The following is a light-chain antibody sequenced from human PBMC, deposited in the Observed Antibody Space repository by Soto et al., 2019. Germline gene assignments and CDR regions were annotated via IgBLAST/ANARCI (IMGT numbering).Light chain of an antibody. Sequence: DILMTQSPSTLSASVGDRVSITCRASQSISKWMAWYQHKPGRAPELLIYDASILQSGVSSRFSGSGSGTEFTLTISSLQPDDSATYCCQQLYTYSPTFGQGTNLQIK. V-gene: IGKV1-5*01. J-gene: IGKJ2*01. CDR1: QSISKW. CDR2: DAS. CDR3: QQLYTYSPT.